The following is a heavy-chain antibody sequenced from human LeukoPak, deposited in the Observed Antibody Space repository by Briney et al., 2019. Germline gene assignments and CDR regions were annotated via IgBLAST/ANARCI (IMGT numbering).Heavy chain of an antibody. J-gene: IGHJ6*02. V-gene: IGHV4-39*07. CDR1: SGSISSTSYY. CDR2: VYYSGTT. CDR3: AKVGYSSSWSPLGYYYGMDV. Sequence: SETLSLTCTVSSGSISSTSYYWGWIRQPPGKDLEWIGSVYYSGTTYYNPSLQGRVTISVDTSKKQFSLKLSSVTAADTAVYYCAKVGYSSSWSPLGYYYGMDVWGQGTTVTVSS. D-gene: IGHD6-13*01.